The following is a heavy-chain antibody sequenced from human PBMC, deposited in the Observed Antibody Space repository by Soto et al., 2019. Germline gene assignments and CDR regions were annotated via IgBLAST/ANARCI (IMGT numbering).Heavy chain of an antibody. Sequence: GASVKVSCKASGYTFTSYGISWVRQAPGQGLEWMGWISAYNGNTNYAQKLQGRVTMTTDTSTSTAYMELRSLRSDDTAVYYCATQSYDYIWGSYRLGPGRFKGNDAFDIWGQGTMVTVSS. CDR3: ATQSYDYIWGSYRLGPGRFKGNDAFDI. V-gene: IGHV1-18*01. CDR2: ISAYNGNT. CDR1: GYTFTSYG. J-gene: IGHJ3*02. D-gene: IGHD3-16*02.